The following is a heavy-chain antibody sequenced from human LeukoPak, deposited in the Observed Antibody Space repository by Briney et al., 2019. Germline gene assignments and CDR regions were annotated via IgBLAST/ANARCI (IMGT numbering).Heavy chain of an antibody. D-gene: IGHD3-10*01. CDR2: IYHSGST. V-gene: IGHV4-30-2*01. CDR1: GGSISSGGYS. J-gene: IGHJ6*04. CDR3: ARCSYGSGSYYSRTYYYYGMDV. Sequence: SQTLSLTCAVSGGSISSGGYSWSWIRQPPGKGLEWIGYIYHSGSTYYNPSLKSRVTISVDRSKNQFSLKLSSVTAADTAVYYCARCSYGSGSYYSRTYYYYGMDVWGKGTTVTVS.